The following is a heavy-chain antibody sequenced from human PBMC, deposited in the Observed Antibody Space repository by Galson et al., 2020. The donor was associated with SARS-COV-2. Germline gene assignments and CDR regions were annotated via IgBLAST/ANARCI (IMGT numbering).Heavy chain of an antibody. Sequence: GGSLRLSCAASGFTFSSYSMNWVRQAPGKGLEWVSYISSSSSTIYYADSVKGRFTISRDNAKNSLYLQMNSLRAEDTAVYYCARLVTARVSYYMDVWGKGTTVTISS. CDR2: ISSSSSTI. J-gene: IGHJ6*03. V-gene: IGHV3-48*01. CDR1: GFTFSSYS. CDR3: ARLVTARVSYYMDV. D-gene: IGHD2-21*02.